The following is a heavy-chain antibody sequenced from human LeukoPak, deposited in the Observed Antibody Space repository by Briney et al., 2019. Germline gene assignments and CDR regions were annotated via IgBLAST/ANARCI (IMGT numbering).Heavy chain of an antibody. CDR3: ARDWVGVTDFHY. D-gene: IGHD1-26*01. Sequence: PSETLSLTCTVSGYSITSGYYWGWIRQPPGKGLEWVGTIYHSGTTYFNPSLKSRVTMSVDTSKNQFSLKLYSVTAADTAVYYCARDWVGVTDFHYWGQGTLVTVSS. J-gene: IGHJ4*02. CDR1: GYSITSGYY. V-gene: IGHV4-38-2*02. CDR2: IYHSGTT.